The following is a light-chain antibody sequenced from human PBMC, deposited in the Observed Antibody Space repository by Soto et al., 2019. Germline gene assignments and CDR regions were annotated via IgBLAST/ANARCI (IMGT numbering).Light chain of an antibody. CDR1: QSVRTN. V-gene: IGKV3-15*01. CDR3: QQYYNWPRT. CDR2: GAS. Sequence: EVVLTQSPATLSVSAGGTVTLSCRASQSVRTNVAWYQQIPGQAPRLLVYGASTRATGVPARFSGSGSGTDFTLTISGLQSEDFAVYYCQQYYNWPRTFGPGTKVDFK. J-gene: IGKJ3*01.